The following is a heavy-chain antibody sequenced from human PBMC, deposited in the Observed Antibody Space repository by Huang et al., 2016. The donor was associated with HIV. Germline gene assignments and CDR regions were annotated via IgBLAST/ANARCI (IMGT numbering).Heavy chain of an antibody. CDR2: IGSDRSYR. D-gene: IGHD6-19*01. V-gene: IGHV3-21*02. J-gene: IGHJ5*02. CDR3: AYQQWLVGGLNH. CDR1: GFAFSSYG. Sequence: EVELVESGGGLVKPGGSLRLSCAASGFAFSSYGMNWVRQAPGKGLEGVAFIGSDRSYRYYADSVKGRVTISRDNAKGSIYLQLDSLRAEDTAVYYCAYQQWLVGGLNHWGQGTLVVVSS.